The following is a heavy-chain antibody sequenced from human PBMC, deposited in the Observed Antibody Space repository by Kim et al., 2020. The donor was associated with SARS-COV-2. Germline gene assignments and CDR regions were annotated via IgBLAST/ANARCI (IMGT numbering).Heavy chain of an antibody. CDR3: ARDVYDSSGYSIDY. V-gene: IGHV1-46*01. D-gene: IGHD3-22*01. Sequence: AQKVQSRVAMTRDTSTSTVYMEMSSMRSEDTAVYYCARDVYDSSGYSIDYWGQGTLVTVSS. J-gene: IGHJ4*02.